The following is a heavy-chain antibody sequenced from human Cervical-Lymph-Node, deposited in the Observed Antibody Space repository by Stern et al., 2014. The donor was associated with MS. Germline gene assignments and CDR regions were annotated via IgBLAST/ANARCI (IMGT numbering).Heavy chain of an antibody. Sequence: QVQLVQSGGGVVQPGRSLRLSCAASGFTFSSYGMHWVRQAPGTGLEWVAVISYDGSNKYYADSVKGRFTIARDNSKNTLYLQMNSLRAEDTAVYYCAKDRHSSSSGYVDYWGQGTLVTVSS. J-gene: IGHJ4*02. D-gene: IGHD6-6*01. V-gene: IGHV3-30*18. CDR2: ISYDGSNK. CDR1: GFTFSSYG. CDR3: AKDRHSSSSGYVDY.